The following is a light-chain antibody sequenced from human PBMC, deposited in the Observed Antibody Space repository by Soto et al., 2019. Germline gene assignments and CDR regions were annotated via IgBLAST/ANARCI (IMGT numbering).Light chain of an antibody. CDR2: GNS. V-gene: IGLV1-40*01. Sequence: QSALTQPPSVSGAPGQRVTISCTGSSSNIGAGYDVHWYPQLPGTAPKLPIYGNSNRPSGVPDRFSGSKSGNSGSLAITGLQAEDEADYYCQSYDSSLSAFYVFGTGSKVTAL. CDR1: SSNIGAGYD. J-gene: IGLJ1*01. CDR3: QSYDSSLSAFYV.